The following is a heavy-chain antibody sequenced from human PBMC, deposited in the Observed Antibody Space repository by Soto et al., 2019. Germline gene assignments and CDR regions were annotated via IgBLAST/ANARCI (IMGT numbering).Heavy chain of an antibody. CDR2: IKSKTDGGTT. D-gene: IGHD6-13*01. CDR1: GFTFSNAW. Sequence: GSLRLSCAASGFTFSNAWMSWVRQAPGKGLEWVGRIKSKTDGGTTDYAAPVKGRFTISRDDSKNTLYLQMNSLKTEDTAVYYCTTGAAGTPNWFDPWGQGTLVTVSS. J-gene: IGHJ5*02. V-gene: IGHV3-15*01. CDR3: TTGAAGTPNWFDP.